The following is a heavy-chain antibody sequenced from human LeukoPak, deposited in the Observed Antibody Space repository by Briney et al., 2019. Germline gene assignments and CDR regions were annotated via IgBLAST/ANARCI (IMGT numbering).Heavy chain of an antibody. V-gene: IGHV4-4*02. CDR3: VANGYYCLDV. J-gene: IGHJ6*03. Sequence: SETLSLTCAVSGGSISRRTNWWSWVRQPPGKGLEWIGEIYHSWGTNYNPSLKSRITISVDKSQNQFSLKVDSLTAADTAVYYCVANGYYCLDVWGKGTTVTVSS. D-gene: IGHD2-8*01. CDR1: GGSISRRTNW. CDR2: IYHSWGT.